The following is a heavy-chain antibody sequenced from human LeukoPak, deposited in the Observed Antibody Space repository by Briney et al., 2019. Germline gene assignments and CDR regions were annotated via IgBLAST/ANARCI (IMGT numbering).Heavy chain of an antibody. CDR1: GFTFSTYW. Sequence: GGSLRLSCAASGFTFSTYWMSWVRQAPGKGLEWVANVKYDGSEKYYVDSVNGRFTISRDNAKNSLYLQMNSLRAEDTAVYYCARAPREWLLGYYFDYWGQGTLVTVSS. CDR2: VKYDGSEK. D-gene: IGHD3-3*01. V-gene: IGHV3-7*01. CDR3: ARAPREWLLGYYFDY. J-gene: IGHJ4*02.